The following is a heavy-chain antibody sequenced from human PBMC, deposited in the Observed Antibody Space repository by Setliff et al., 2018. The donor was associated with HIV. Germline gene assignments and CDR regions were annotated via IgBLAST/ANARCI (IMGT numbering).Heavy chain of an antibody. J-gene: IGHJ4*02. CDR3: AKSLLVAGNDY. D-gene: IGHD2-8*02. CDR1: GFTFSSYA. CDR2: ISNNGGKT. Sequence: PGGSLRLSCAASGFTFSSYAMTWVRQAPGKGLEWVSSISNNGGKTYYADSEKGRFTISRDNSKNTLYLQMISLRADDTAVYYCAKSLLVAGNDYWGQGTLVTVSS. V-gene: IGHV3-23*01.